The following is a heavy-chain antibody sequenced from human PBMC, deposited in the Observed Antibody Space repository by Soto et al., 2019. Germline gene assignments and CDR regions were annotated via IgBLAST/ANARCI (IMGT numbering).Heavy chain of an antibody. V-gene: IGHV4-39*01. CDR1: GGSISRNSHL. J-gene: IGHJ3*02. CDR2: MLYDGTT. D-gene: IGHD2-15*01. Sequence: PSETLSLTCPVSGGSISRNSHLWGWIRQPPGKGLEWIGSMLYDGTTYYNPSLKSRLTISVDTSKNQVSLILSSVTAADTAVYYCVRHADRGANVVYGFDIWGQGTKVTVSS. CDR3: VRHADRGANVVYGFDI.